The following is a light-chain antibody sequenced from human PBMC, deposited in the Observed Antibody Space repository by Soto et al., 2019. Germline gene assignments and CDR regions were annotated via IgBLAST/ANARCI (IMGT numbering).Light chain of an antibody. CDR1: QTVSSF. V-gene: IGKV3-11*01. J-gene: IGKJ2*01. CDR3: HQRYNSPPT. CDR2: DTS. Sequence: EIVLSQSPAILSLSPGDRATLSCRASQTVSSFLAWYQQKPGQAPRLLIYDTSNRATGVPARFSASGSGTDFTLTISSLEPDDFAVYFCHQRYNSPPTFGQGTKLEIK.